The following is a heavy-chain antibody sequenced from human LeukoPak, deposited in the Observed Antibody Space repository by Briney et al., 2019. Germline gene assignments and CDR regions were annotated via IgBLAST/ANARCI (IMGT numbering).Heavy chain of an antibody. Sequence: PGGSLRLSCAASGFTFYDYGMSWVRQAPGKGLEWVAFIGSASSYVFYADSVKGRFTISRDNAKNSLYLQMNSLKAEDTAIYYCATSIGVAVAFDFWGQGTLVTVSS. V-gene: IGHV3-21*04. CDR2: IGSASSYV. CDR3: ATSIGVAVAFDF. CDR1: GFTFYDYG. D-gene: IGHD6-19*01. J-gene: IGHJ4*02.